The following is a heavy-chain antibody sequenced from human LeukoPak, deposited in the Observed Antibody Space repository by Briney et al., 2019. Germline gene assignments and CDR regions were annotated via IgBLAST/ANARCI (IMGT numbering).Heavy chain of an antibody. CDR2: IWYDGSNK. CDR1: GFPFSSYG. J-gene: IGHJ4*02. V-gene: IGHV3-33*01. CDR3: AREGGRSGSHGPPLY. D-gene: IGHD1-26*01. Sequence: PGRSLRLSCAASGFPFSSYGMHWVRQAPGKGLEWVAVIWYDGSNKYYADSVKGRFTISRDNSKNTLYLQMNSLRAEDTAVYYCAREGGRSGSHGPPLYWGQGTLVTVSS.